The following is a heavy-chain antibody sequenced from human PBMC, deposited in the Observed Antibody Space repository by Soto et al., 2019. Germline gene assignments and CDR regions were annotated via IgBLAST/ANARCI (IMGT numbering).Heavy chain of an antibody. D-gene: IGHD3-22*01. V-gene: IGHV1-69*02. CDR1: GGTFSSYT. CDR3: ASRYDSSDY. J-gene: IGHJ4*02. CDR2: IIPILGIA. Sequence: QVQLVQSGAEVKKPGSSVKVSCKASGGTFSSYTMSWVRQAPGQGLEWMGRIIPILGIANYAQKFQGRVTITADKSTSTAYMERSSLRSEDTAVYYCASRYDSSDYWGQGTLVTVSS.